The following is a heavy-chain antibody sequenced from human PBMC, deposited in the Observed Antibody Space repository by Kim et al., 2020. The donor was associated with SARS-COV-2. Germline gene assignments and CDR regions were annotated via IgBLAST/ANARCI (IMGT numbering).Heavy chain of an antibody. CDR1: GFTFSSYG. CDR3: AREWGIAAAGTLSMDV. D-gene: IGHD6-13*01. CDR2: ISYDGSNK. V-gene: IGHV3-30*03. J-gene: IGHJ6*03. Sequence: GGSLRLSCAASGFTFSSYGMHWVRQAPGKGLEWVAVISYDGSNKYYADSVKGRFTISRDNSKNTLYLQMNSLRAEDTAVYYCAREWGIAAAGTLSMDVWGKGTTVTVSS.